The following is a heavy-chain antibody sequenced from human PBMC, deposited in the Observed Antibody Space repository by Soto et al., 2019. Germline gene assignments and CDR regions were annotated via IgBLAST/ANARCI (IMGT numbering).Heavy chain of an antibody. D-gene: IGHD3-16*02. V-gene: IGHV3-53*04. J-gene: IGHJ6*03. CDR2: IYSGGST. CDR1: GFTVSSNY. CDR3: ARARYDYIWGSYPGSYYYMDV. Sequence: GGSLRLSCAASGFTVSSNYMSWVRQAPGKGLEWVSVIYSGGSTYYADSVKGRFTISRHNSKNTLYLQMNSLRAEDTAVYYCARARYDYIWGSYPGSYYYMDVWGKGTTVTVS.